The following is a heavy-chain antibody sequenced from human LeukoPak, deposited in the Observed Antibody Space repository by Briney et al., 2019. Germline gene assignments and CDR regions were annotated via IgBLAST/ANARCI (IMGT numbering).Heavy chain of an antibody. CDR3: AKGARVRYFDWLLSADAFDI. CDR1: GFTFDDYA. J-gene: IGHJ3*02. CDR2: ISWNSGSI. V-gene: IGHV3-9*01. D-gene: IGHD3-9*01. Sequence: GGSLRLSCAASGFTFDDYAMHWVRQAPGKGLEWVSGISWNSGSIGYADSVKGRFTISRDNAKNSLYLQMNSLRAEDTALYYCAKGARVRYFDWLLSADAFDIWGQGTMVTVSS.